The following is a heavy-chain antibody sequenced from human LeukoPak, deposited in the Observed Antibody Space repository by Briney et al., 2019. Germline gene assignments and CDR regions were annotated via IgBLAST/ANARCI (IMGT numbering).Heavy chain of an antibody. D-gene: IGHD1-26*01. V-gene: IGHV1-2*02. CDR2: INPNSGGT. CDR3: ARGRGATRYYYYYMDV. J-gene: IGHJ6*03. Sequence: ASVTVSCKASGYTFTGYYMHWVRQAPGQGLEWMGWINPNSGGTNYAQKFQGRVTMTRDTSISTAYMELSRLRSDDTAVYYCARGRGATRYYYYYMDVWGKGTTVTVSS. CDR1: GYTFTGYY.